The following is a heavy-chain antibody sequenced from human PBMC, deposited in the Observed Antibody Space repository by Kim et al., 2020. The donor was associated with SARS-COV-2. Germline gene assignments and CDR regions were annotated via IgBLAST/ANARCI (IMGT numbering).Heavy chain of an antibody. CDR1: GFTFSSYG. J-gene: IGHJ4*02. D-gene: IGHD5-18*01. V-gene: IGHV3-30*18. CDR2: ISYDGRNK. Sequence: GGSLRLSCAASGFTFSSYGMHWVRQAPGKGLEWVAFISYDGRNKYYADSVKGRFTISRDNSKNTLYLPMNSLRAEDTAVYYCAKDLNPYVDTAMVMGGLDYWGQGTLVTVSS. CDR3: AKDLNPYVDTAMVMGGLDY.